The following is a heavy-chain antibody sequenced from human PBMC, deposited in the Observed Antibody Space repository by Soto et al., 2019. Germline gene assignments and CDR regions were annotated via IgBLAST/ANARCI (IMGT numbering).Heavy chain of an antibody. V-gene: IGHV3-23*01. CDR3: AKIGQIGNWFFDY. J-gene: IGHJ4*02. D-gene: IGHD1-1*01. CDR2: ISSGGDLT. Sequence: GGSLRFSCAASGFMFSSHGMSWVRQAPGKGLEWVSSISSGGDLTYYADSVKGRFTVSRDNLKNTLSLQMDSLRTEDTATYYCAKIGQIGNWFFDYCGQGTLVTVSS. CDR1: GFMFSSHG.